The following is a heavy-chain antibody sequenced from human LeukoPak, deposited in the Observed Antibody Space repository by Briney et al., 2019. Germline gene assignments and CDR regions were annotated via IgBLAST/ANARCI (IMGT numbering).Heavy chain of an antibody. CDR2: IWYDGSNK. V-gene: IGHV3-33*01. CDR3: ARAYCTSTSCYGYYY. D-gene: IGHD2-2*01. J-gene: IGHJ4*02. Sequence: PGGSLRLSCAASGFTFSSYGMHWVRQAPGKGLEWVAVIWYDGSNKYYADSVKGRFTISRDNSKNTLYLQMNSLRAEDTAVYYCARAYCTSTSCYGYYYWGQGTLVTVSS. CDR1: GFTFSSYG.